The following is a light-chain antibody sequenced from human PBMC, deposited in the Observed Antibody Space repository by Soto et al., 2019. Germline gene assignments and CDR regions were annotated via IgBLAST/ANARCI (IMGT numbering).Light chain of an antibody. Sequence: RASQSVGTFLAWYQQRPGQAPRLLIYEASSRATGIPARFSGSGSGTDFTLAISSLEPQDFAVYYCQQYRSSSWTFGQGTKVDIK. CDR1: QSVGTF. CDR3: QQYRSSSWT. CDR2: EAS. J-gene: IGKJ1*01. V-gene: IGKV3-11*01.